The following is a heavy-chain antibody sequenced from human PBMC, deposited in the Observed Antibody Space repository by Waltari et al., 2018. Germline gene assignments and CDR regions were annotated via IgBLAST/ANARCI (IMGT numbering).Heavy chain of an antibody. V-gene: IGHV4-39*07. CDR3: ARDGRWSIAARHWFDP. CDR1: GGSISSSSYY. Sequence: QLQLQESGPGLVKPSETLSLTCTVSGGSISSSSYYWGWIRQPPGKGLEWIGSIYYSGSTYYNPSLKSRVTISVDTSKNQFSLKLSSVTAADTAVYYCARDGRWSIAARHWFDPWGQGTLVTVSS. CDR2: IYYSGST. J-gene: IGHJ5*02. D-gene: IGHD6-6*01.